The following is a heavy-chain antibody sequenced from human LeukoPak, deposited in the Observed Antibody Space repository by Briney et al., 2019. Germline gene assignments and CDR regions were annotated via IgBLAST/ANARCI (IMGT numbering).Heavy chain of an antibody. Sequence: SGGSLRLSCAASGFTFSTYSMNWVRQAPGKGLEWVSSINSGSTHFYYADSVRGRFTISRDNTKNSLFLQMNSLRAEDTAVYYCARFTIDAFDIWGQGTMVTVSS. CDR3: ARFTIDAFDI. V-gene: IGHV3-21*06. D-gene: IGHD3-3*01. J-gene: IGHJ3*02. CDR1: GFTFSTYS. CDR2: INSGSTHF.